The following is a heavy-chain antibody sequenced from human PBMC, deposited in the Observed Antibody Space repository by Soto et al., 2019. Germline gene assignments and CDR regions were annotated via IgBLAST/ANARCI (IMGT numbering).Heavy chain of an antibody. D-gene: IGHD3-16*01. V-gene: IGHV1-24*01. CDR3: ATTSLEVSGVMPIYYYYSMDV. Sequence: ASVKVSCKVSGYTLTELSMHWVRQAPGKGLEWMGGFDPEDGETIYAQKFQGRVTMTEDTSTDTAYMELSSLRSEDTAVYYCATTSLEVSGVMPIYYYYSMDVWGQGTRVTVSS. CDR2: FDPEDGET. CDR1: GYTLTELS. J-gene: IGHJ6*02.